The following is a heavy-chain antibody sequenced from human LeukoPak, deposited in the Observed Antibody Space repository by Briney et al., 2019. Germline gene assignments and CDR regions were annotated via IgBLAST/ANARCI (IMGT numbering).Heavy chain of an antibody. Sequence: ASVNVSCKASGYTFTSYYIYWVRLDPGQGLEWMGWMNPNRYNTGYAQKFQGRVTMTRNTSMSTAYMELSSLRSENTAVYYCAWPSIAARRAFDYWGQGTLVTVSS. CDR3: AWPSIAARRAFDY. CDR1: GYTFTSYY. J-gene: IGHJ4*02. CDR2: MNPNRYNT. V-gene: IGHV1-8*01. D-gene: IGHD6-6*01.